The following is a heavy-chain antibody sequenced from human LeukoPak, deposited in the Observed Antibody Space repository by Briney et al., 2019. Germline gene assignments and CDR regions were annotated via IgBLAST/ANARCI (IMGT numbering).Heavy chain of an antibody. CDR3: ARDPQFEYLPAYYFDY. CDR1: GFMFSSYT. V-gene: IGHV3-21*01. CDR2: ISNSNSYI. Sequence: GGSLRLSCTVSGFMFSSYTMNCVRGAPGNGLKSVSSISNSNSYIYYADSVKGRFTISRDNAKNSLYLQMNSLRAEDTAVYYCARDPQFEYLPAYYFDYWGQGTLVTVSS. D-gene: IGHD2/OR15-2a*01. J-gene: IGHJ4*02.